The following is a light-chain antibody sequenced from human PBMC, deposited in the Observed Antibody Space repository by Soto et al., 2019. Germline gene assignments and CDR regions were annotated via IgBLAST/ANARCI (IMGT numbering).Light chain of an antibody. J-gene: IGKJ2*01. CDR2: DAS. CDR1: QSISSW. V-gene: IGKV1-5*01. Sequence: IQMTQSPSTLSASVGDRVTITCRASQSISSWLAWYQQKPGKAPKVLIYDASRLESGVPSRFSGSGSGTEFTLTISSLQPDDFATYYCQQYNSYWYTFGQGTKLEIK. CDR3: QQYNSYWYT.